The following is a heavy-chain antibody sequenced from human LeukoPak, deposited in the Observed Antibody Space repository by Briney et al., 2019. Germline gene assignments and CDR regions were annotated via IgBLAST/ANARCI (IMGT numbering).Heavy chain of an antibody. CDR2: IKQDGSEK. V-gene: IGHV3-7*01. CDR1: GFTFSSYW. D-gene: IGHD4-17*01. CDR3: ARERLGDYGDPLRLGIDY. Sequence: AGSLTLSCAASGFTFSSYWMSWVRQAPGKGLEWVANIKQDGSEKYYVHSVKGRFTISRDNAKTSLYLQMNSRRAEDTAVYYCARERLGDYGDPLRLGIDYWGQGTLVTVSS. J-gene: IGHJ4*02.